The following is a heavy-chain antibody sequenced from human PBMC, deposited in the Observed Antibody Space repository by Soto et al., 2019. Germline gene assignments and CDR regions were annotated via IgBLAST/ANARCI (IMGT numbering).Heavy chain of an antibody. Sequence: QVQLQDSGPGLVKPSETLSLTCGVSGDSINNGFWWTWVRQPPGKGLAWIGEKHQCGSTNSNLCLESGVPISLDKAKNQFSLTLSSVTAAGTAVYFCASSSGGWRLDVWGQGTTVTVSS. CDR1: GDSINNGFW. J-gene: IGHJ6*02. D-gene: IGHD6-19*01. CDR3: ASSSGGWRLDV. V-gene: IGHV4-4*02. CDR2: KHQCGST.